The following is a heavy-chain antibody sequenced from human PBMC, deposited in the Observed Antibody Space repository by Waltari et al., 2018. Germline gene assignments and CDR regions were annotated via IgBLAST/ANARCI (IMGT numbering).Heavy chain of an antibody. CDR1: GGSISSGGYY. CDR3: AGVVAGAFDI. V-gene: IGHV4-31*03. J-gene: IGHJ3*02. Sequence: QVQLQESGPGLVKPSQTLSLTCTFSGGSISSGGYYWRWIRQHPGKGLEWIGYIYYSGSTYYNPSLKSRVTISVDTSKNQFSLKLSSGTAADTAVYYCAGVVAGAFDIWGQGTMVTVSS. D-gene: IGHD2-15*01. CDR2: IYYSGST.